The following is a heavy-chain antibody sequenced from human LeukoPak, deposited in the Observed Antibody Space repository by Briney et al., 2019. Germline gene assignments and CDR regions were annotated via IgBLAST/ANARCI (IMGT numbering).Heavy chain of an antibody. J-gene: IGHJ4*02. CDR1: GFTFGYYL. D-gene: IGHD6-19*01. CDR2: ISGGTT. V-gene: IGHV3-49*03. CDR3: SRGSGWLSVY. Sequence: GVLRLSCTASGFTFGYYLMSWFRQAPGKGLEWIGFISGGTTEYAASVKGRFTISRDDSTSIAYLQMNSLTTEDTAVYYCSRGSGWLSVYWGQGTLVTVSS.